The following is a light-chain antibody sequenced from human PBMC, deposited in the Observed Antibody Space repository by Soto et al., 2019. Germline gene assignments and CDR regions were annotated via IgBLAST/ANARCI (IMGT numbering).Light chain of an antibody. CDR3: QPTYNASGT. V-gene: IGKV1-27*01. CDR1: HGTSSY. CDR2: SAS. Sequence: DIQLTQSPSSLSASVRDRVTITCRVCHGTSSYLNCFWQKAGRVPQVLIHSASNLQSGVPSLFSGSGSGTDFTLTLSSLQPDFFTSQQRQPTYNASGTLVQSTKV. J-gene: IGKJ1*01.